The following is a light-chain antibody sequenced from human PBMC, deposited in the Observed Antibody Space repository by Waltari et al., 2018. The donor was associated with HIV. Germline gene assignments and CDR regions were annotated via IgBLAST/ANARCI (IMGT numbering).Light chain of an antibody. V-gene: IGLV2-23*02. CDR2: EVS. J-gene: IGLJ2*01. Sequence: QSALTQPASVSGSPGQSITISCTGTSSDVGSYNLVSWYQQHPGKAPKLMIYEVSKRPSGVSNRFSGSKSGNTASLTISGRQAEDEADYYCCSYAGSSTVVFGGGTKLTVL. CDR1: SSDVGSYNL. CDR3: CSYAGSSTVV.